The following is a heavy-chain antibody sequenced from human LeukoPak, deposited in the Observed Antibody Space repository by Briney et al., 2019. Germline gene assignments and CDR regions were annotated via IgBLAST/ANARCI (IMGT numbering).Heavy chain of an antibody. V-gene: IGHV1-8*01. J-gene: IGHJ4*02. D-gene: IGHD3-9*01. Sequence: SVTVSCKASGYTFTSYDINWVRQAPGQGLEWMGGINHNSGNTDYAQKFQGRVTMTRNTSISTAYMELSSLRSEDTAVYYCARVNNYDILTGYYITHLGSYDYWGQGTLVTVSS. CDR3: ARVNNYDILTGYYITHLGSYDY. CDR2: INHNSGNT. CDR1: GYTFTSYD.